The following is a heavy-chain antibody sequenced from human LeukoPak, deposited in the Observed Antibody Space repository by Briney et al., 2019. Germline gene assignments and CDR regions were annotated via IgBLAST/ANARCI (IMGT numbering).Heavy chain of an antibody. Sequence: SETLSLTCAVSGGSISSGGYSWSWIRQPPGKGLEWIGYIYHSGSTYYNPSLKSRVTISVDRSKNQFSLKLSSVTAADTAVYYCARGFGSGWPGWFDPWGQGTPVTVSS. V-gene: IGHV4-30-2*01. CDR3: ARGFGSGWPGWFDP. CDR1: GGSISSGGYS. CDR2: IYHSGST. D-gene: IGHD3-10*01. J-gene: IGHJ5*02.